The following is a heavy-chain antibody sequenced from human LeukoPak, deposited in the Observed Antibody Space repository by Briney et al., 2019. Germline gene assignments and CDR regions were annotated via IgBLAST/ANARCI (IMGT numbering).Heavy chain of an antibody. V-gene: IGHV1-8*01. J-gene: IGHJ6*02. CDR3: AGMTTGLYYYYGMDV. Sequence: ASVNVSFTASGYTFTSYDINWVRQANGQGIGWMGWMNTNSGNTGYAQKFQGRVTITRNSSISTAYMELSSLRSEDTAVYYCAGMTTGLYYYYGMDVWGQGTTVTVSS. CDR2: MNTNSGNT. CDR1: GYTFTSYD. D-gene: IGHD4-11*01.